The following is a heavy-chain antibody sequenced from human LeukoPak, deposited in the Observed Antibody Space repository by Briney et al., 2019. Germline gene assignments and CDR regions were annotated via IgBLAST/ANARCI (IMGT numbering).Heavy chain of an antibody. CDR1: GGSISSYY. CDR2: IYYSGST. Sequence: SETLSLTCTVSGGSISSYYWSWIRQPPGKGLEWIGYIYYSGSTNYNPSLKSRVTISVDMSKNQFSLKLSSVTAADTAVYYCARDSAYYDSSGYNRWFDPWGQGTLVTVSS. V-gene: IGHV4-59*01. D-gene: IGHD3-22*01. CDR3: ARDSAYYDSSGYNRWFDP. J-gene: IGHJ5*02.